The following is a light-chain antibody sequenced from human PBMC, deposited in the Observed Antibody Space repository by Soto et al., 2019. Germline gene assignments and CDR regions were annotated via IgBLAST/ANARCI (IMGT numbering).Light chain of an antibody. CDR3: QQHNNWPPIT. CDR1: QSVSSN. V-gene: IGKV3-15*01. CDR2: GAS. Sequence: EIVMTQSPAGLCVSPVESATLSCRPSQSVSSNLAWYQQKPGQAPTLLIYGASTRATGIPARFSGSGSGTEFTLTISSLQSEDFAVYYCQQHNNWPPITFGQGTQLEI. J-gene: IGKJ5*01.